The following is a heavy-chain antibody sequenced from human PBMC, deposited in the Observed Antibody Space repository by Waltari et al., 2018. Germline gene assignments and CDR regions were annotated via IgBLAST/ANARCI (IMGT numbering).Heavy chain of an antibody. D-gene: IGHD6-13*01. V-gene: IGHV3-48*03. CDR1: GFTSSRSE. J-gene: IGHJ4*02. CDR2: ISSSGSTI. Sequence: EVQLVESGGGLVQPGGSLRPSCPAPGFTSSRSEMNWVRQAPGKGLEWVSYISSSGSTIYYADSVKGRFTISRDNAKNSLYLQMNSLRAEDTAVYYCARGYSSSWYSPPIDYWGQGTLVTVSS. CDR3: ARGYSSSWYSPPIDY.